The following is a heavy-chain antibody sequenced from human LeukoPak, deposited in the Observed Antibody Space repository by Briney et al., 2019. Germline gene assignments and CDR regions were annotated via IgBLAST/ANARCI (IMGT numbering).Heavy chain of an antibody. Sequence: PSETLSLTCTVSGGSISSYYWSWIRQPPGKGLEWIGYIYYSGSTNYNPSLKSRVTISVDTSKNQFSLKLSSVTAADTAVYYCARRGSLRPPIYFDYWGQGTLVTVSS. CDR3: ARRGSLRPPIYFDY. J-gene: IGHJ4*02. V-gene: IGHV4-59*01. D-gene: IGHD3-16*01. CDR2: IYYSGST. CDR1: GGSISSYY.